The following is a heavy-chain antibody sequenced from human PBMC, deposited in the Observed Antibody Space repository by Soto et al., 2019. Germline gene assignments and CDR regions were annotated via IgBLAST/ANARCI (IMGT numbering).Heavy chain of an antibody. V-gene: IGHV1-69*01. D-gene: IGHD6-19*01. CDR1: GDTFSNFA. J-gene: IGHJ2*01. Sequence: QVQLVQSGAEVKKPGSSVKVSCKASGDTFSNFAFGWVRQAPGQGLEWMVWIIPIFGTTNHAQKFKDRVKISADESTNTAYMELRNLSSNDTAVYYSARPERRGAVAGYWYCNLWGRGTLGTGSP. CDR3: ARPERRGAVAGYWYCNL. CDR2: IIPIFGTT.